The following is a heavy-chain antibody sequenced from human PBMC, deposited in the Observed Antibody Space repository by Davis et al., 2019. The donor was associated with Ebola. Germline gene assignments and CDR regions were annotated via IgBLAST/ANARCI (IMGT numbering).Heavy chain of an antibody. Sequence: PGGSLRLSCAASGITFSSYAMHWVRQAPGKGLEWVAVISYDGSNKYYADSVKGRFTISRDNSKNTLYLQINSLRLEDTAVYYCARDPGCSGGSCYIKYNWFDLWGQGTLVTVSS. J-gene: IGHJ5*02. D-gene: IGHD2-15*01. CDR1: GITFSSYA. CDR3: ARDPGCSGGSCYIKYNWFDL. V-gene: IGHV3-30-3*01. CDR2: ISYDGSNK.